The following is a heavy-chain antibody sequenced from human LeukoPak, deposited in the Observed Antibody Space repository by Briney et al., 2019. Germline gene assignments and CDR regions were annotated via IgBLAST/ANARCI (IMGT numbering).Heavy chain of an antibody. CDR2: INGNSGGT. D-gene: IGHD5-24*01. J-gene: IGHJ4*02. CDR1: GYIFTAYY. V-gene: IGHV1-2*02. CDR3: ARGEIDGPDFDQ. Sequence: ASVKVSCKASGYIFTAYYMHWVRQAPGQGPEWMGWINGNSGGTNYAQKFRGRVTMTRDTSITTAYMEVSGLRSDDTAVYFCARGEIDGPDFDQWGQGTLVTVFS.